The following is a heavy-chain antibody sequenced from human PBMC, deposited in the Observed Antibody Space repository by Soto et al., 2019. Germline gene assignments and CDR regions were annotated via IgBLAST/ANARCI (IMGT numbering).Heavy chain of an antibody. CDR3: ARDAITMVRGVLDY. D-gene: IGHD3-10*01. V-gene: IGHV3-30-3*01. Sequence: LRLSCAASGFTFSSYAMHWVRQAPGKGLEWVAVISYDGSNKYYADSVKGRFTISRDNSKNTLYLQMNSLRAEDTAVYYCARDAITMVRGVLDYWGQGXLVTVYS. CDR1: GFTFSSYA. J-gene: IGHJ4*02. CDR2: ISYDGSNK.